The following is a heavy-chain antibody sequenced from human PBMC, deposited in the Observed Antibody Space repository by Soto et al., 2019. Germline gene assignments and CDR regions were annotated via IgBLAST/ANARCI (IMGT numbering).Heavy chain of an antibody. J-gene: IGHJ5*02. D-gene: IGHD6-13*01. CDR3: AKDKGSSWSNWFDP. Sequence: EVQLVESGGGLGQPGRSLRLSCAASGFTFDDYAMHWVRQAPGKGLEWVSGISWNSGSIGYADSVKGRFTISRDNAKNSLYLQMNSMRAEDTALYYCAKDKGSSWSNWFDPWGQGTLVTVSS. CDR1: GFTFDDYA. V-gene: IGHV3-9*01. CDR2: ISWNSGSI.